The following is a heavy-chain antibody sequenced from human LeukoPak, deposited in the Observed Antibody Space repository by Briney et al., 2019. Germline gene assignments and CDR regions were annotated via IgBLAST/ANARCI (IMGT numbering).Heavy chain of an antibody. CDR2: ISAYNGNT. CDR3: ARRVVVVAATASYDAFDI. V-gene: IGHV1-18*01. J-gene: IGHJ3*02. Sequence: GASVKVSCKASGYTFVNYGVSWVRQAPGQGLEWMGWISAYNGNTNYAQKLQGRVTMTTDTSTSTAYMELRSLRSDDTAVYYCARRVVVVAATASYDAFDIWGQGTMVTVSS. CDR1: GYTFVNYG. D-gene: IGHD2-15*01.